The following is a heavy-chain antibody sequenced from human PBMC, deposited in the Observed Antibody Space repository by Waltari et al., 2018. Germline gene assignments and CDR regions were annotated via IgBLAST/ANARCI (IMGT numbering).Heavy chain of an antibody. D-gene: IGHD3-9*01. CDR1: GFTFTSDA. CDR2: IGASGSST. J-gene: IGHJ3*02. Sequence: EVQLLESGGGLVQPGGSLRLSCAAAGFTFTSDAMSWVRQAPGGGLEWVSAIGASGSSTYYVASVKGRFTISRDNPKNMLYLQMNSLRAEDTAVYYCAKVGLVTSYLDIWGQGTMVTVSS. CDR3: AKVGLVTSYLDI. V-gene: IGHV3-23*01.